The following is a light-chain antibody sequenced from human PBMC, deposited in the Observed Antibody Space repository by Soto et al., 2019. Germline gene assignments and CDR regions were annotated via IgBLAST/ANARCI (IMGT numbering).Light chain of an antibody. J-gene: IGLJ1*01. CDR1: SSDGGGYNF. CDR2: EVS. V-gene: IGLV2-14*01. Sequence: QSALTQPASVSGSPEQSITISCTGTSSDGGGYNFVSWYQHHPGKAPKLVIDEVSKRPSGVSNRFSGSKSGNTATLTISGLQAEDEADYYSNSYTSTSARVFGTGTKLTVL. CDR3: NSYTSTSARV.